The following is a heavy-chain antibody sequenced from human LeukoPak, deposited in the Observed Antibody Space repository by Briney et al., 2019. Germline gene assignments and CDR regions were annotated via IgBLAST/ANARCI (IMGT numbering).Heavy chain of an antibody. J-gene: IGHJ4*02. V-gene: IGHV3-23*01. D-gene: IGHD3-10*01. Sequence: GGSLRLSCAASGFTFSYYAMSWVRQAPGKGLEWVSVISGSGGDTYYADSVKGRFAISRDNSKNTLYLQMNSLRADDTAVYYCAKWDGSVSPQYDYWGQGTLVTVSS. CDR3: AKWDGSVSPQYDY. CDR2: ISGSGGDT. CDR1: GFTFSYYA.